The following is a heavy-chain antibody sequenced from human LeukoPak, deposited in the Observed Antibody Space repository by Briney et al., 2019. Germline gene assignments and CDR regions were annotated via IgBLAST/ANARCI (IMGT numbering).Heavy chain of an antibody. CDR1: GYTFTDYY. CDR3: ARDRDYSNTERGFDY. J-gene: IGHJ4*02. Sequence: ASVKVSCKTSGYTFTDYYIHWVRQAPGQGVEWMGCINPNSGETNSAQKVQGRVTMTGDTSISTAYMELRRVTSDDTAVYYCARDRDYSNTERGFDYWGQGTLVTVSS. V-gene: IGHV1-2*02. D-gene: IGHD4-11*01. CDR2: INPNSGET.